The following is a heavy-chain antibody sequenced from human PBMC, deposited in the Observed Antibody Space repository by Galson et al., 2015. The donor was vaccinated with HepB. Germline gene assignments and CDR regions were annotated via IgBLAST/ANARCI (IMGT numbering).Heavy chain of an antibody. Sequence: SLRLSCAASGFTFSSYAMRWVRQAPGKGLEWVAVISYDGSNKYYADSVKGRFTISRDNSKNTLYLQMNSLRAEDTAVYYCARESSVTHGLDPWGQGTLVTVSS. V-gene: IGHV3-30-3*01. D-gene: IGHD5-18*01. CDR1: GFTFSSYA. CDR3: ARESSVTHGLDP. CDR2: ISYDGSNK. J-gene: IGHJ5*02.